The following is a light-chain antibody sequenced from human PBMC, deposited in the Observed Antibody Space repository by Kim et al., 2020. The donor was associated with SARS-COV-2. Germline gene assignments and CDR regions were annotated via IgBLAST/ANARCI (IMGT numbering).Light chain of an antibody. CDR1: ESIGFW. J-gene: IGKJ1*01. CDR3: QQYNSYFRT. Sequence: ASLGDLVTITFRAGESIGFWLALYHQKPGKAPTLLIYKASTLHTGVPSRFSGSGSGTEFTLTISSLQPDDFATYYCQQYNSYFRTFGQGTKVDIK. V-gene: IGKV1-5*03. CDR2: KAS.